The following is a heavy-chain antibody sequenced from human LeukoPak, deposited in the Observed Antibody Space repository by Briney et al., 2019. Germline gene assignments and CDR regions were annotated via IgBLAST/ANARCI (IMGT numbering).Heavy chain of an antibody. CDR3: ARVALGYCSSTSCYRVKYNWFDP. Sequence: ASVKVSCKASGYTFTSYGISWVRQAPGQGLEWMGWISAYNGSTNYAQKLQGRVTMTTDTSTSTAYMELRSLRSDDTAVYYCARVALGYCSSTSCYRVKYNWFDPWGQGTLVTVSS. D-gene: IGHD2-2*02. CDR1: GYTFTSYG. CDR2: ISAYNGST. J-gene: IGHJ5*02. V-gene: IGHV1-18*01.